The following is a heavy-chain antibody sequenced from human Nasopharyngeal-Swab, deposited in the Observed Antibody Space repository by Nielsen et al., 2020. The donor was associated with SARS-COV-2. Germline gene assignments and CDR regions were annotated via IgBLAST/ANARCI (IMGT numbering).Heavy chain of an antibody. CDR2: ISGSGGST. J-gene: IGHJ4*02. V-gene: IGHV3-23*01. Sequence: GESLKISCAASGFTFSSYAMNWVRQAPGKGLEWVSAISGSGGSTYYADSVKGRFTISRDNSKNTLYLQMNSLRAEDTAVYYCAKEMGYSIDWGQGTLVTVSS. CDR1: GFTFSSYA. D-gene: IGHD2-8*01. CDR3: AKEMGYSID.